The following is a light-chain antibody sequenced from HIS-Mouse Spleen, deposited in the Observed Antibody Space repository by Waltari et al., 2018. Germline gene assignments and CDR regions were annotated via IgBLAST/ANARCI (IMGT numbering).Light chain of an antibody. J-gene: IGLJ3*02. V-gene: IGLV2-23*01. CDR2: EGS. Sequence: QSALTQPASVSGSPGQSITISCTGTSSDVGSYHLVSCYQQHPVKAPKLMIYEGSKRPSGVSNRFSGSKSGNTASLTISGLQAEDEADYYCCSYAGSSTYWVFGGGTKLTVL. CDR3: CSYAGSSTYWV. CDR1: SSDVGSYHL.